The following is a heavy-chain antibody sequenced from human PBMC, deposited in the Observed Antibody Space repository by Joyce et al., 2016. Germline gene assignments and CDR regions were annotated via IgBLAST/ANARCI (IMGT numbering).Heavy chain of an antibody. CDR3: ARHRVATLYFDY. CDR2: IYHTGNT. Sequence: QLQLQESGPGLVKPSETLSLTCSVSRGSISSSNYYWGWIRQPPGKGLAWVGNIYHTGNTYYNPSLKSRVTISVDTSKNHVSLNLSSVTAADTAVYYCARHRVATLYFDYWGQGTLVTVSS. CDR1: RGSISSSNYY. D-gene: IGHD5-12*01. J-gene: IGHJ4*02. V-gene: IGHV4-39*01.